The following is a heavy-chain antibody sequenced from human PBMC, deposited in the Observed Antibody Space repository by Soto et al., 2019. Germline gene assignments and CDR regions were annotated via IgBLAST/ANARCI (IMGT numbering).Heavy chain of an antibody. J-gene: IGHJ4*02. CDR2: IIPILGIA. V-gene: IGHV1-69*08. Sequence: QVQLVQSGAEVKKPGSSVKVSCKASGGTFSSYTISWVRQAPGQGLEWMGRIIPILGIANYAQKFQGRVTITADKSTSTAYMEQSSLRAEDTAVYYCAREKVDFDYWGQGTLVTVSS. CDR1: GGTFSSYT. CDR3: AREKVDFDY.